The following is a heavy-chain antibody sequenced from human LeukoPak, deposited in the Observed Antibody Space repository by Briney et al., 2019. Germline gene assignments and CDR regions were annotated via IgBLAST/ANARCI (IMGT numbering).Heavy chain of an antibody. Sequence: SSETLSLTCTVSGASTSSYYWSWIRQPPGKGLEWIVDIYYSGSTNYTPSLKSRVTISVDTSKNQSSLKLSSVTAADTSVYYCAGSSSWYMASSFDYWGQGTLVTVSS. CDR3: AGSSSWYMASSFDY. CDR1: GASTSSYY. D-gene: IGHD6-13*01. CDR2: IYYSGST. V-gene: IGHV4-59*01. J-gene: IGHJ4*02.